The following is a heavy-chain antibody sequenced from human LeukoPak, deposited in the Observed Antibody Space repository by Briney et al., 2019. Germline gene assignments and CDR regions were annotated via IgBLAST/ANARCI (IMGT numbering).Heavy chain of an antibody. D-gene: IGHD2-21*02. CDR3: ARHVGLCGGDCHFLDY. CDR2: IYYSGST. V-gene: IGHV4-59*08. Sequence: PSETLSLTCTVSGGSISSYYWSWIRQPPGKGLEWIGYIYYSGSTNYNPSLKSRVTISVDTSKNQFSLKLSSVTAADTAVYYCARHVGLCGGDCHFLDYWGQGTLVTVSS. J-gene: IGHJ4*02. CDR1: GGSISSYY.